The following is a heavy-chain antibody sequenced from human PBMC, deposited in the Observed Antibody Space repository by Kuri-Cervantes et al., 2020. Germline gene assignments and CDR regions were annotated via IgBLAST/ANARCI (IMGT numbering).Heavy chain of an antibody. CDR2: ISSSGSTI. CDR3: ARDPEALWFGEWDYGMDV. CDR1: GFTFSDYY. D-gene: IGHD3-10*01. V-gene: IGHV3-11*01. Sequence: SLKISCAASGFTFSDYYMSWLRQAPGRGLEWVSYISSSGSTIYSADSGQGRFTISKDNSKTTLYLQMTSLRAEDTAVYYCARDPEALWFGEWDYGMDVWGQGTTVTVSS. J-gene: IGHJ6*02.